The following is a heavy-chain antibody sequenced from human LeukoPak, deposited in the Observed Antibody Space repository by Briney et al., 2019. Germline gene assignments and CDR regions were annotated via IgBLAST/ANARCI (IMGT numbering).Heavy chain of an antibody. CDR1: GFIFSNYA. CDR3: ARETRARYCSSTSCYYYYYGMDV. CDR2: ISGSGDST. V-gene: IGHV3-23*01. Sequence: GGSLRLSCAASGFIFSNYAMSWVRQAPGKGLEWVSLISGSGDSTYYADSVKGRFTISRDNSKNTLYLQMNSLRAEDTAVYYCARETRARYCSSTSCYYYYYGMDVWGQGTTVTVSS. D-gene: IGHD2-2*01. J-gene: IGHJ6*02.